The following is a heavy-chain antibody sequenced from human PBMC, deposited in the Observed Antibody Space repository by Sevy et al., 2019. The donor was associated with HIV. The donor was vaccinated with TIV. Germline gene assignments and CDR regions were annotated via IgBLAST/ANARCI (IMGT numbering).Heavy chain of an antibody. CDR2: TRNKADGYTT. J-gene: IGHJ4*02. CDR1: GFTFSDHY. CDR3: ATHAGIAAAGRVFDY. Sequence: GESLKISCVASGFTFSDHYMEWVRQAPGKGLEWVGRTRNKADGYTTEYAASVKGRFTISRDESKNSLYVQMNSLKAGDTAVYYCATHAGIAAAGRVFDYWGQGTLVTVSS. D-gene: IGHD6-13*01. V-gene: IGHV3-72*01.